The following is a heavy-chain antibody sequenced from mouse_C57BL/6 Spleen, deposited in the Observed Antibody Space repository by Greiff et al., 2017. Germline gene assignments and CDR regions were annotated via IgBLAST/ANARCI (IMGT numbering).Heavy chain of an antibody. V-gene: IGHV1-82*01. CDR3: ARDDGKGGFDD. D-gene: IGHD2-3*01. Sequence: VQVVESGPELVKPGASVKISCKASGYAFSSSWMNWVKQRPGKGLEWIGRIYPGDGATNYTGKFKGKATLTADKSSSTAYMQLSSLTSEDSAVYYCARDDGKGGFDDWGQGTTLTVSS. CDR1: GYAFSSSW. CDR2: IYPGDGAT. J-gene: IGHJ2*01.